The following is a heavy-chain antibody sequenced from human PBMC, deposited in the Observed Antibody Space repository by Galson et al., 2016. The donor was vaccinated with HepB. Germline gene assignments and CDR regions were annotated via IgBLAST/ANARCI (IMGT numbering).Heavy chain of an antibody. CDR1: GYTFRTFR. V-gene: IGHV1-3*01. CDR2: LSPASGSP. J-gene: IGHJ4*02. CDR3: ARVWQSVDD. D-gene: IGHD6-19*01. Sequence: SVKVSCKASGYTFRTFRLHWMRQAPGQRLAWMGWLSPASGSPRYSEKFLGRVTLTADTSADVGHLELASLTSEDTATYYCARVWQSVDDWGQGTLITVS.